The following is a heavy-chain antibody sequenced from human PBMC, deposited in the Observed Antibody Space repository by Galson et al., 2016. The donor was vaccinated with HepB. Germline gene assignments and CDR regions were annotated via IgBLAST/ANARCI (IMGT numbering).Heavy chain of an antibody. D-gene: IGHD3-22*01. CDR2: IYPDDSDA. J-gene: IGHJ4*02. V-gene: IGHV5-51*01. CDR1: GSNFNVYW. CDR3: ARQGSEDYDGTAVGS. Sequence: QSGAEVKKPGEPLKISCQASGSNFNVYWIAWVRQKPGKGLEWMGIIYPDDSDAKYSPSFEGQVIFSADKSTSTVYLQWSSLEASDSATYYCARQGSEDYDGTAVGSRGQGNLVTVSS.